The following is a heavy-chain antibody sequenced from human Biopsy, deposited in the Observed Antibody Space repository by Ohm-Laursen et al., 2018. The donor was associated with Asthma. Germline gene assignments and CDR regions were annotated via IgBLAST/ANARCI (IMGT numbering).Heavy chain of an antibody. D-gene: IGHD2-21*02. CDR3: ARGRNCGGDCYSLDS. CDR1: GDSIDSGDYS. Sequence: TLSLTCAVSGDSIDSGDYSWTWIRQSPGVGLEWIGYIYRNGDTYYNPTLKNRVTISIDRSKNQFSLRLRSVTAADTAVYYCARGRNCGGDCYSLDSWGQGTLVTVSS. CDR2: IYRNGDT. V-gene: IGHV4-30-2*06. J-gene: IGHJ4*02.